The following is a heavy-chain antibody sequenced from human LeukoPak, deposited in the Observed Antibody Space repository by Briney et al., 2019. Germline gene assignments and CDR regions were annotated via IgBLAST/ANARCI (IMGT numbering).Heavy chain of an antibody. J-gene: IGHJ4*02. V-gene: IGHV4-59*01. Sequence: PSETLSLTCTVSGGSISSYYWSRIRQPPGKGLEWIGYIYYSGSTNYNPSLKSRVTISVDTSRNQFSLKLSSVTAADTAVYYCARDDSNRFDYWGQGTLVTISS. CDR3: ARDDSNRFDY. CDR2: IYYSGST. CDR1: GGSISSYY. D-gene: IGHD3-22*01.